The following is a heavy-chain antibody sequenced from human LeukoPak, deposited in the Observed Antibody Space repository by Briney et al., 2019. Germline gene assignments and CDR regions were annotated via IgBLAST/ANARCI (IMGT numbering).Heavy chain of an antibody. D-gene: IGHD6-13*01. CDR2: ISGSGDST. CDR3: AKDRYSSWYLTLDY. Sequence: GGSLRLSCAASGFTFSSYGMRWVRQAPGKGLEWVSAISGSGDSTNYADSVKGRFTISRDNSKNTLYLQMNSLRAEDTAVYYCAKDRYSSWYLTLDYWGQGTLVTVSS. CDR1: GFTFSSYG. V-gene: IGHV3-23*01. J-gene: IGHJ4*02.